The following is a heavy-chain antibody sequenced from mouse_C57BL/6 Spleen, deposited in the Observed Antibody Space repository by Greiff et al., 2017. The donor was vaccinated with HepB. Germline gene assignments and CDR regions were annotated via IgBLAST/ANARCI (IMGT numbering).Heavy chain of an antibody. J-gene: IGHJ1*03. CDR3: TREGITPVVADWYFDG. V-gene: IGHV5-9-1*02. CDR2: ISSGGDYI. CDR1: GFTFSSYA. Sequence: DVQLVESGEGLVKPGGSLKLSCAASGFTFSSYAMSWVRQTPEKRLEWVAYISSGGDYIYYADTVKGRFTISRDNARNTLYLQMSSLKSEDTAMDDCTREGITPVVADWYFDGWGTGTTVTVSS. D-gene: IGHD1-1*01.